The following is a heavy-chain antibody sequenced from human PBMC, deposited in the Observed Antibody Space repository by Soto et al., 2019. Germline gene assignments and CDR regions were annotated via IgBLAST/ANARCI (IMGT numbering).Heavy chain of an antibody. CDR2: FNPEDGEV. CDR1: GHTLTELS. J-gene: IGHJ4*02. Sequence: QVQLVQSGAEVKRPGASVMVSCQISGHTLTELSIHWVRQAPGQGLEWVGGFNPEDGEVLSSQSLQGRVTFTQHTVTATVYMELSGLTSDDTAVYYCATPTPLRGTIITIINFDYWGQGTLVTVSS. CDR3: ATPTPLRGTIITIINFDY. V-gene: IGHV1-24*01. D-gene: IGHD1-7*01.